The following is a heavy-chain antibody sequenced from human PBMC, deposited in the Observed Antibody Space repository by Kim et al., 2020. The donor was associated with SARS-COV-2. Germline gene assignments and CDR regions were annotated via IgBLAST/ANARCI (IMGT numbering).Heavy chain of an antibody. CDR1: GGSISSSNW. J-gene: IGHJ5*02. Sequence: SETLSLTCAVSGGSISSSNWWSWVRQPPGKGLEWIGEIYHSGSTNYNPSLKSRVTVSVDKSKNQFSLKLSSVTAADTAVYYCAREGYNPNWFDPWGQGTLVTVSS. CDR3: AREGYNPNWFDP. CDR2: IYHSGST. D-gene: IGHD1-1*01. V-gene: IGHV4-4*02.